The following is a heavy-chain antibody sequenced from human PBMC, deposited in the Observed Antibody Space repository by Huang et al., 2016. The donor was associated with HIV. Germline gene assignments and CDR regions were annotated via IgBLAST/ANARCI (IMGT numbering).Heavy chain of an antibody. V-gene: IGHV3-30*18. D-gene: IGHD6-13*01. CDR2: IAYEAKTK. CDR3: AKGGSAAAVLDF. CDR1: GFTFSSYG. J-gene: IGHJ4*02. Sequence: QVQLVESGGGVVQPGRSLRISCAASGFTFSSYGMHWVRQAPGKGLEWVAVIAYEAKTKYDADSVKGRFSISRDNSKTTVYLQLNSLRREDTAVYYCAKGGSAAAVLDFWGQGTLVTVSS.